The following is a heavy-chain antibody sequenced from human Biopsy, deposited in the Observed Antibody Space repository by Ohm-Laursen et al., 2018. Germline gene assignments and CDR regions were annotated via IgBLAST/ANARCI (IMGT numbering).Heavy chain of an antibody. Sequence: SVKVSCKASSYTFTDYNIHWMRQAPGQGLEWLGYINCKTGATNYAQKFQGTVTMARDTSISTAYLALGSLRSADTAIYYCARDPLNGRKHFDYWGQGFLVTVSS. J-gene: IGHJ4*02. CDR2: INCKTGAT. D-gene: IGHD2-8*01. CDR3: ARDPLNGRKHFDY. CDR1: SYTFTDYN. V-gene: IGHV1-2*02.